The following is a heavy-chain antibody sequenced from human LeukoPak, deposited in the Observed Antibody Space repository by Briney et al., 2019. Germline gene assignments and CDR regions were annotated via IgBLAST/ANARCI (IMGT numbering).Heavy chain of an antibody. V-gene: IGHV3-49*04. CDR3: TRHSGSDYYYYYGMDV. J-gene: IGHJ6*02. CDR2: IRSKAYGGTT. Sequence: PGGSLRLSCTASGFTFGDYAMSWVRQAPGKGLEWVGFIRSKAYGGTTEYAASVKGRFTISRDDSKSIAYLQMNSLETEDTAVYYCTRHSGSDYYYYYGMDVWGQGTTVTVSS. CDR1: GFTFGDYA. D-gene: IGHD5-12*01.